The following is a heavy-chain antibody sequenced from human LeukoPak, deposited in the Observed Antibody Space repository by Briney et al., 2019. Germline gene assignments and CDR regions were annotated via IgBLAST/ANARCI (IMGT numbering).Heavy chain of an antibody. CDR2: ISGSGGST. D-gene: IGHD3-3*01. CDR1: GFTFSSYA. V-gene: IGHV3-23*01. CDR3: ARYFWSGYYLDY. Sequence: PGGSLRLSCAASGFTFSSYAMSWVRQAPGKGLEWVSAISGSGGSTYYADSVKGRFTISRDNSKNTLYLQMNSLRAEDTAVYYCARYFWSGYYLDYWGQGTLVTVSS. J-gene: IGHJ4*02.